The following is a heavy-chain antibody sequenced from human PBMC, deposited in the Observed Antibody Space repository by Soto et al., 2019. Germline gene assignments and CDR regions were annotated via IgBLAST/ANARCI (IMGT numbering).Heavy chain of an antibody. CDR2: MNPNSGGT. CDR1: GYTFTGYY. Sequence: ASVKVSCKASGYTFTGYYMHWVRQAPGQGLEWMGWMNPNSGGTNYAQKFQGRVTMTRDTSISTAYMELSRLRSDDTAVYYCARVLAVRGALYYYGMDVWGQGTTVTVSS. D-gene: IGHD3-10*01. CDR3: ARVLAVRGALYYYGMDV. V-gene: IGHV1-2*02. J-gene: IGHJ6*02.